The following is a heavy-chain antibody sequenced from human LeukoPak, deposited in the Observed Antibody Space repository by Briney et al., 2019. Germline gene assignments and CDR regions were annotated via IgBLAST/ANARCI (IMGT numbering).Heavy chain of an antibody. Sequence: PGGSLRLSCAASGFTFSSYWMSWVRQAPGKGLEWVANIKQDGSEKYYVDSVEGRFTISRDNAKNSLYLQMNSLRAEDTAVYYCARAQWKPAKYYFDYWGQGTLVTVSS. CDR2: IKQDGSEK. J-gene: IGHJ4*02. CDR3: ARAQWKPAKYYFDY. D-gene: IGHD1-26*01. V-gene: IGHV3-7*01. CDR1: GFTFSSYW.